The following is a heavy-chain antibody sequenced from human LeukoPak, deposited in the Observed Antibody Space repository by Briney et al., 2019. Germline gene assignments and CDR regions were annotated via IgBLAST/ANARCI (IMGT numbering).Heavy chain of an antibody. V-gene: IGHV1-46*01. J-gene: IGHJ6*03. D-gene: IGHD3-3*01. CDR2: INPSGGST. CDR3: ARVSVFGVLGNYNYMDV. Sequence: ASVKVSCKASGYTFTSYYMHWVRQAPGQGLEWMGIINPSGGSTSYAQKFQGRVTMTRDMSTSTVYMELSSLRSEDTAVYYCARVSVFGVLGNYNYMDVWGKGTTVTVSS. CDR1: GYTFTSYY.